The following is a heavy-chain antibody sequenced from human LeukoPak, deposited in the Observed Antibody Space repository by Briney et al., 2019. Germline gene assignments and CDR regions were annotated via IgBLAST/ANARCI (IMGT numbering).Heavy chain of an antibody. CDR3: AREGSSSLGAFDI. Sequence: EASVKVSCKASGYTFTGYYMHWVRQAPGQGLEWMGWINPNSGGTNYAQKFQGRVTMTRDTSISTAYMELSRLRSDDTAVYYCAREGSSSLGAFDIWGQGTMVTVSS. CDR1: GYTFTGYY. V-gene: IGHV1-2*02. D-gene: IGHD6-6*01. CDR2: INPNSGGT. J-gene: IGHJ3*02.